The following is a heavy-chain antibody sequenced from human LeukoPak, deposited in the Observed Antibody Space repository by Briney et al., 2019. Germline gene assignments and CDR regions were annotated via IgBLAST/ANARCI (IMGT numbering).Heavy chain of an antibody. D-gene: IGHD6-6*01. CDR3: ARLSDRAAPVGYFDY. CDR2: IYYSGST. Sequence: PSETLSLTCTVSGGSISSSSYYWGWIRQPPGKGLEWIGSIYYSGSTYYNPSLKSRVTISVDTSKNQFSLKLSSVTAADTAVYYCARLSDRAAPVGYFDYWGQGTLVTVSS. V-gene: IGHV4-39*01. J-gene: IGHJ4*02. CDR1: GGSISSSSYY.